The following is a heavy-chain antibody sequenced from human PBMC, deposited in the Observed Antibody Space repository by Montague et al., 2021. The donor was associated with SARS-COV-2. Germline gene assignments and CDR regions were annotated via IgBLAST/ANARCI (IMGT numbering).Heavy chain of an antibody. D-gene: IGHD6-19*01. CDR3: ARHTRGWQPFDF. J-gene: IGHJ4*02. V-gene: IGHV4-59*01. CDR1: GGSIRSYY. CDR2: IYSSGST. Sequence: SETRSLTCSVSGGSIRSYYWSWIRQPPGKGLEWIGEIYSSGSTNYNPSLKSRVTISMDTSKSQFSLKLTAVTAADTAVYYCARHTRGWQPFDFWGQGTLVTASS.